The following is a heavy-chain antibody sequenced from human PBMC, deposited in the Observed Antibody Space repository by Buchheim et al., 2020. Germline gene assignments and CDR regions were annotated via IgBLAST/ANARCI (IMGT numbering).Heavy chain of an antibody. D-gene: IGHD1-14*01. CDR3: AKQYRQITGTTDAFAI. V-gene: IGHV3-30*18. Sequence: QVQLVESGGGVVQSGRSLRLSCAASGFTFSPYGMHWVRQAPGKGLEWVAVISYDGSNKYYADSVKVRCTISRDNSGNKLYLQMNSLRSEDTAVYYCAKQYRQITGTTDAFAIWGQGT. J-gene: IGHJ3*02. CDR1: GFTFSPYG. CDR2: ISYDGSNK.